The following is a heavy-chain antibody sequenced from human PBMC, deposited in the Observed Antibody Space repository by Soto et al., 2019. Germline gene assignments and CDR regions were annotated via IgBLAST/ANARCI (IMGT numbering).Heavy chain of an antibody. D-gene: IGHD3-22*01. CDR2: IYYYGST. CDR1: GGSISSFY. CDR3: AGRDGYNDVDH. Sequence: ETLSLTCTVSGGSISSFYWSWIRQPPGKGLEWIGYIYYYGSTNYNPSLKGRVAISIDTSKDQFSLKLTSVTAADTAVYYCAGRDGYNDVDHGGQG. J-gene: IGHJ4*02. V-gene: IGHV4-59*01.